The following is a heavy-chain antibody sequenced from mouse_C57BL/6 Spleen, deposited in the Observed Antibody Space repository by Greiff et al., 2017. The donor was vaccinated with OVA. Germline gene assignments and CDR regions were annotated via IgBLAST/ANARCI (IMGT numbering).Heavy chain of an antibody. CDR1: GYAFSSYW. CDR2: IYPGDGDT. D-gene: IGHD1-1*01. CDR3: AREGPTVVAHWYFDV. Sequence: VQLQQSGAELVKPGASVKISCKASGYAFSSYWMNWVKQRPGKGLEWIGQIYPGDGDTNYNGKFKGKATLTADKSSSTAYMQLSSLTSEDSAVYFCAREGPTVVAHWYFDVWGTGTTVTVSS. V-gene: IGHV1-80*01. J-gene: IGHJ1*03.